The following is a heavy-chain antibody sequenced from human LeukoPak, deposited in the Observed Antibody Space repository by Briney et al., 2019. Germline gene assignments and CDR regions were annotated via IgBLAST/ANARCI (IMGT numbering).Heavy chain of an antibody. CDR2: VSSRSSVI. CDR1: GFSFSDYS. D-gene: IGHD1-1*01. V-gene: IGHV3-11*01. CDR3: ARRVRFGDNWVFDS. J-gene: IGHJ4*02. Sequence: GGSLRLSCAASGFSFSDYSMSWIRQAPGKGLQWVSFVSSRSSVIHYADFVKGRFTISRDNAKNSLFLQMNRLRAEDTAVYYCARRVRFGDNWVFDSWGQGTLVTVSS.